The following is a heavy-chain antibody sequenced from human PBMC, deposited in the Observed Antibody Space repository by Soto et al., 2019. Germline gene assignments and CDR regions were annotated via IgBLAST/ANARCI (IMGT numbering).Heavy chain of an antibody. CDR2: IYYSGST. V-gene: IGHV4-31*03. CDR1: GGSISSGGYY. CDR3: ARAHRTAQVGPAYGMDV. J-gene: IGHJ6*02. D-gene: IGHD1-1*01. Sequence: QVQLQESGPGLVKPSQTLSLTCTVSGGSISSGGYYWSWIRQHPGKGLEWIGYIYYSGSTYYNPSLNSRVTISVDTSKNQFSLKLSSVTAADTAVYYCARAHRTAQVGPAYGMDVWGQGTTVTVSS.